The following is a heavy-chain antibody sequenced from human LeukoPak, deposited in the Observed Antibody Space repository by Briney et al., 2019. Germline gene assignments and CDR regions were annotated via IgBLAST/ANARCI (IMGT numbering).Heavy chain of an antibody. V-gene: IGHV3-7*01. Sequence: GGSLRLSCAASGLTFSSYWMSWVRQAPGKGLEWVANIKQDGSEKYYVDSVKGRFTISRDNAKNSLYLQMNSLRAEDTAVYYCARDGPPQYYDFWSGYYLGNYYYYGMDVWGQGTTVTVSS. J-gene: IGHJ6*02. D-gene: IGHD3-3*01. CDR3: ARDGPPQYYDFWSGYYLGNYYYYGMDV. CDR2: IKQDGSEK. CDR1: GLTFSSYW.